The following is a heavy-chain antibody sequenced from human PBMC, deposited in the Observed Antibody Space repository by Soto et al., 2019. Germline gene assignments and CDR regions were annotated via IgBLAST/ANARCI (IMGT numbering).Heavy chain of an antibody. CDR2: MHYTGFS. CDR1: GDSVTSHY. Sequence: SETLSLTCSFSGDSVTSHYLTWIRQSPEKGLEWIGYMHYTGFSHYSPSLKSRLTISVDTAKNQFTLQLTSVTVADTAVYYCARGENYDYIWGSYRYTFHPSNAEYFQHWGPGTLVTVSS. J-gene: IGHJ1*01. CDR3: ARGENYDYIWGSYRYTFHPSNAEYFQH. D-gene: IGHD3-16*02. V-gene: IGHV4-59*02.